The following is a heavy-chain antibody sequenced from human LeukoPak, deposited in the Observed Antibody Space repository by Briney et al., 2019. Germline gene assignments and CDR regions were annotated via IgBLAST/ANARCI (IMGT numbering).Heavy chain of an antibody. J-gene: IGHJ6*02. CDR2: IKEDGSEK. Sequence: GGAPRLSCAASGLNFSKSWMSWVRQAPGQGPEGVAAIKEDGSEKDYVDSVKGRFTISRDNAKNSLYLQMNSLRAEDTAVYYCATYTNWVAGDVWGQGTSVSVSS. D-gene: IGHD1-1*01. CDR1: GLNFSKSW. CDR3: ATYTNWVAGDV. V-gene: IGHV3-7*01.